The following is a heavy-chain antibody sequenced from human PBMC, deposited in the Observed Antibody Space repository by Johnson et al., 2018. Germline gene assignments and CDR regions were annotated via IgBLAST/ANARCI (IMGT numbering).Heavy chain of an antibody. CDR1: GFTFRSYG. J-gene: IGHJ3*02. D-gene: IGHD6-6*01. Sequence: VRLLESGGALVQPRGSLRLSCTASGFTFRSYGMSWLRQAPGNGLEWVSAISAGADSITHAHSVQGRFTISMDEAKDSLYMQMNSLRAEDTDVYYCARDRIAALDAFDIWGQGTMVTVSS. V-gene: IGHV3-23*01. CDR2: ISAGADSI. CDR3: ARDRIAALDAFDI.